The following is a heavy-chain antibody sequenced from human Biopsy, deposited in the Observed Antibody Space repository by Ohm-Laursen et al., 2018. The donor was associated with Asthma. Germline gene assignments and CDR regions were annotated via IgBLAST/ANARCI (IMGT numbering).Heavy chain of an antibody. CDR3: AKESGSNYAFDI. J-gene: IGHJ3*02. CDR1: GFTFSSYW. CDR2: INSDGSST. V-gene: IGHV3-74*01. Sequence: SLRLSCAASGFTFSSYWMHWVRQAPGKGLVGVSRINSDGSSTSYADSVKGRFTISRDNAKNTLYLQMNSLRAEDTAVYYCAKESGSNYAFDIWGQGTMVTVSS. D-gene: IGHD1-1*01.